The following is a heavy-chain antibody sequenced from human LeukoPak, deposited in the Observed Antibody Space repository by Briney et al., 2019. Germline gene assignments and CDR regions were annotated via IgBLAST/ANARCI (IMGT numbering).Heavy chain of an antibody. CDR2: IYPNSGDT. CDR3: ARDGQSMMVEFDL. CDR1: VYTFTGLH. Sequence: ASVKVSCKASVYTFTGLHMYWVRQAPGKGLEWMGWIYPNSGDTNYAQKFQGRVTMTRDTYINTAYMELSGLRYDGTAVYYCARDGQSMMVEFDLWGQGTLVTVSS. V-gene: IGHV1-2*02. J-gene: IGHJ4*02. D-gene: IGHD2-15*01.